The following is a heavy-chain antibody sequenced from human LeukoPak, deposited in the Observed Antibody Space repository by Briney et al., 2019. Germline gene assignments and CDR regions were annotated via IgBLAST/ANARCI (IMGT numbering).Heavy chain of an antibody. D-gene: IGHD1-14*01. J-gene: IGHJ3*02. V-gene: IGHV1-69*13. CDR2: IIPIFGTA. Sequence: AASVKVSCKASGGTFSSYAISWVRQAPGQGLEWMGGIIPIFGTANYAQKFQGRVTITADESTSTAYMELSSLRSEDTAVYYCARDTLKNPDRPRNADAFDIWGQGTMVTVSS. CDR3: ARDTLKNPDRPRNADAFDI. CDR1: GGTFSSYA.